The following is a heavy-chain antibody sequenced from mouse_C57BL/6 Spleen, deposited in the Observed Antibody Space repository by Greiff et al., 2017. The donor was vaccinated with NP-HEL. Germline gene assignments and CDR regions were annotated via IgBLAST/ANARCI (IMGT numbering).Heavy chain of an antibody. CDR1: GYTFTSYW. V-gene: IGHV1-7*01. Sequence: VQLVESGAELAKPGASVKLSCKASGYTFTSYWLHWVKQRPGQGLEWIGYINPSSGYPKYNQHFKDKATLTADKSSSTAYMQLSSLTYEDSAVYYCARSDGNYLYYFDYWGQGTTLTVSS. J-gene: IGHJ2*01. CDR3: ARSDGNYLYYFDY. D-gene: IGHD2-1*01. CDR2: INPSSGYP.